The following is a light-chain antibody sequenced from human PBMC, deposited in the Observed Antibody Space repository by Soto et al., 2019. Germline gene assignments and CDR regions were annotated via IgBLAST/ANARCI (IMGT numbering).Light chain of an antibody. CDR3: QQSYRPLT. V-gene: IGKV1-39*01. CDR1: QTISSW. CDR2: AAS. J-gene: IGKJ4*01. Sequence: DIQMTQSPSTLSGSVGDRVTITCRASQTISSWLAWYQQKPGKAPKLLIYAASTLQIGVPSRFRGSGSGTDFTLTITSLQAEDVATYFCQQSYRPLTFGGGTKVEIQ.